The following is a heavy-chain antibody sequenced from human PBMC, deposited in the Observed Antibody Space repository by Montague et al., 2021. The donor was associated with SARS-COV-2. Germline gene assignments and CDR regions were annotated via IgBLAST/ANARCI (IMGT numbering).Heavy chain of an antibody. Sequence: SLRLSCAASGFIFTGYQMHWVRQAPGKGLEWVSYISEGGGSVLLYADSVRGRFTISRDNAKSSLYLPMESLRAEDTAIYYCATGTPGDEAFQYWGQGTLVTVSS. CDR2: ISEGGGSVL. D-gene: IGHD2-21*02. J-gene: IGHJ1*01. CDR1: GFIFTGYQ. V-gene: IGHV3-48*03. CDR3: ATGTPGDEAFQY.